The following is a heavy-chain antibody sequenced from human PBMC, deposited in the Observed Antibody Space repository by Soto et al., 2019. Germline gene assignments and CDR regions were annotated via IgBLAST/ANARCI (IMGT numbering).Heavy chain of an antibody. Sequence: SETLSLTCTVSGGSISSYYWSWIRQPPGKGLEWIGYIYYSGSTNYNPSLKSRGTISVDTSKNQFYLKLSSVTAADTAVYYCARDFKDSYGYHNTYYYYYMDVWGKGTTVTVSS. CDR2: IYYSGST. CDR1: GGSISSYY. J-gene: IGHJ6*03. V-gene: IGHV4-59*01. CDR3: ARDFKDSYGYHNTYYYYYMDV. D-gene: IGHD5-18*01.